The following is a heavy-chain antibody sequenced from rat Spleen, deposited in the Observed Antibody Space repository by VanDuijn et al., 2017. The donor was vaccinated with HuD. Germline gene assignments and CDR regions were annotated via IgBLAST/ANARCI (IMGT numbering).Heavy chain of an antibody. CDR3: ATHSNYWFAY. V-gene: IGHV4-2*01. CDR2: IKKDSRTI. CDR1: GFDFNDYW. J-gene: IGHJ3*01. D-gene: IGHD1-2*01. Sequence: EVRLVESGGGLVQPGRSLKLSCAASGFDFNDYWMGWVRQAPGKGLEWIGEIKKDSRTINYTPSLKDKFTISRDNAQNTLYLQMSKLGSEDTAIYYCATHSNYWFAYWGQGTLVTVSS.